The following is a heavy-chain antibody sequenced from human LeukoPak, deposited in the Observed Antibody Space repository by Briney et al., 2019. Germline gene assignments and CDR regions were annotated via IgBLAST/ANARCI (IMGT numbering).Heavy chain of an antibody. Sequence: SETLSLTCAVSGGSISSSSWWSWVRPPPGKGLEWIGEIYHTGITNYNPSLKNRVTISVDKSKNQFSLKLTSVTAADTAEYYCARDDGSEGSGIINYYMDVWGKGTTVTVSS. CDR3: ARDDGSEGSGIINYYMDV. J-gene: IGHJ6*03. CDR2: IYHTGIT. CDR1: GGSISSSSW. D-gene: IGHD3-10*01. V-gene: IGHV4-4*02.